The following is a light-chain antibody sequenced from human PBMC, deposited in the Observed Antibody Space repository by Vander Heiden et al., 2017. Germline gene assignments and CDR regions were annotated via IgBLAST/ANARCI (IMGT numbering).Light chain of an antibody. CDR3: QQSMRVPLT. Sequence: DIQMTQSPSSLSASVGDRVTITCRASQTIKNHLTWYQQQPGNPPKLLIYGASYLQTGVPSRFSGSGSGTDFTLTISSVQPDDFSTYYCQQSMRVPLTFGGGTKVEIK. CDR1: QTIKNH. J-gene: IGKJ4*01. V-gene: IGKV1-39*01. CDR2: GAS.